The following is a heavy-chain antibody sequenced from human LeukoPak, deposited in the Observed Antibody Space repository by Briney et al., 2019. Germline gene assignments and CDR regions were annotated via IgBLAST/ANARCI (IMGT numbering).Heavy chain of an antibody. CDR3: ARRDSSGYLNWFDP. D-gene: IGHD3-22*01. CDR2: IYYSGST. Sequence: PSETLSLTCTVSGGSISSGDYYWSWIRQPPGEGLEWIGYIYYSGSTYYNPSLKSRVTISVDTSKNQFSLKLSSVTAADTAVYYCARRDSSGYLNWFDPWGQGTLVPVSS. CDR1: GGSISSGDYY. V-gene: IGHV4-30-4*01. J-gene: IGHJ5*02.